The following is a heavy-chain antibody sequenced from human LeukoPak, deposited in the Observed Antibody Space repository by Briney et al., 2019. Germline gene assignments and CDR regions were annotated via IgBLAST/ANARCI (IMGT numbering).Heavy chain of an antibody. CDR1: GFTFSSYA. D-gene: IGHD3-9*01. V-gene: IGHV3-23*01. Sequence: GGSLRLPCAASGFTFSSYAMSWVRQAPGKGLEWVSAISGSGGSTYYADSVKGRFTISRDNSKNTLYLQMNSLRAEDTAVYYCAKDVRYFDWLIFDYWGQGTLVTVSS. J-gene: IGHJ4*02. CDR3: AKDVRYFDWLIFDY. CDR2: ISGSGGST.